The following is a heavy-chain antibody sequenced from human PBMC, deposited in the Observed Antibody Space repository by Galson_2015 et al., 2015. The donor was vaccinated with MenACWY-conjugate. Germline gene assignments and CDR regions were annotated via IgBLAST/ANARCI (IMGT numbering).Heavy chain of an antibody. D-gene: IGHD3-22*01. J-gene: IGHJ2*01. Sequence: PALVKPTQTLTLTCTFSGFSLSTHGVGVAWIRQPPGKALEWLALIHWDDDKRYSPSLKSRLTITKGTSKNQVVLTMANMDPVDTATYYCAHLYYYDSSGYYRYFDLWGRGTLVTASS. CDR1: GFSLSTHGVG. V-gene: IGHV2-5*02. CDR2: IHWDDDK. CDR3: AHLYYYDSSGYYRYFDL.